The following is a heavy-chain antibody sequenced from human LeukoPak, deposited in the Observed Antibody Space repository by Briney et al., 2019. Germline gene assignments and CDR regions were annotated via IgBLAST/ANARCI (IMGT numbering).Heavy chain of an antibody. J-gene: IGHJ3*01. CDR2: IYYSGST. D-gene: IGHD3-16*02. Sequence: NAGGSLRLSCAASGFTFSSYGMHWVRQAPGKGLEWIAYIYYSGSTNYNPSLKSRVTISVDTSKSQFSLKMTSVTAADTAVYYCARAVVEGCFDFWGQGTMVTVSS. CDR3: ARAVVEGCFDF. V-gene: IGHV4-59*01. CDR1: GFTFSSYG.